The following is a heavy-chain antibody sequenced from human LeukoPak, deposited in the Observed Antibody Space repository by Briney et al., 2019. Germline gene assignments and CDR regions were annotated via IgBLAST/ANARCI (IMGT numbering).Heavy chain of an antibody. CDR2: ISYSAERT. V-gene: IGHV3-23*01. D-gene: IGHD3-22*01. CDR3: ARDRRYYDSPYYFDY. J-gene: IGHJ4*02. CDR1: GLTFSSYV. Sequence: GGSLRLSCAASGLTFSSYVMNWVRKAPGKGLEWVAGISYSAERTDYAGSVKGRFTISRDNSKNILYLQMNSLRADDTAVYYCARDRRYYDSPYYFDYWGQGTLVTVSS.